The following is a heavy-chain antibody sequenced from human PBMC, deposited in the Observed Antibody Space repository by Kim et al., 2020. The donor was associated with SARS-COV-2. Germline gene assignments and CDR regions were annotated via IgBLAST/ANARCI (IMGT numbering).Heavy chain of an antibody. V-gene: IGHV4-31*02. J-gene: IGHJ4*02. Sequence: SNPPLKGRISISVDTSENRCTLKLSSVTAADTAVYFCAREVTAGTHFFDYWGQGTLVTVSS. CDR3: AREVTAGTHFFDY. D-gene: IGHD6-13*01.